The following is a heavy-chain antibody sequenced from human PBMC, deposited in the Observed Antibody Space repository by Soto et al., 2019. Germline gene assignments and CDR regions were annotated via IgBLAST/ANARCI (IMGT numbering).Heavy chain of an antibody. J-gene: IGHJ6*03. Sequence: SETLSLTCTGSGGSISSYYWSWIRQPPGKGLEWIGYIYYSGSTNYNPSLKSRVTISVDTSKNQFSLKLSSVTAADTAVYYCARGVAASYYYYYYYMDVWGKGTTVTVSS. V-gene: IGHV4-59*01. CDR1: GGSISSYY. D-gene: IGHD6-19*01. CDR3: ARGVAASYYYYYYYMDV. CDR2: IYYSGST.